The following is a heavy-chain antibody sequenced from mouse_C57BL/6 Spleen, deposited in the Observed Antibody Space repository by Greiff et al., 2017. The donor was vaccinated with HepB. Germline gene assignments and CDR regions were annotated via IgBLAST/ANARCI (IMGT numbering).Heavy chain of an antibody. V-gene: IGHV10-1*01. J-gene: IGHJ4*01. CDR1: GFSFNTYA. Sequence: EVNLVESGGGLVQPKGSLKLSCAASGFSFNTYAMNWVRQAPGKGLEWVARIRSKSNNYATYYADSVKDRFTISRDDSESMLYLQMNNLKTEDTAMYYCVRHRGPLGDYWGQGTSVTVSS. CDR2: IRSKSNNYAT. D-gene: IGHD6-1*01. CDR3: VRHRGPLGDY.